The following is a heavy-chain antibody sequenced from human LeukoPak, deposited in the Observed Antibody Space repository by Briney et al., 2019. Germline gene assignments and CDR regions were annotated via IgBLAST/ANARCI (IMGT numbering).Heavy chain of an antibody. Sequence: SETLSLTCTVSGGSISSSSTYYWGWIRQPPGKGLEWIGSIFYNGNTYYNPSLKSRVTISVDTSKNQFSLRLSSVTAADTAVYYCARLEVTTGDCFDYWGQGTLVTVSS. D-gene: IGHD4-17*01. CDR2: IFYNGNT. V-gene: IGHV4-39*01. CDR3: ARLEVTTGDCFDY. CDR1: GGSISSSSTYY. J-gene: IGHJ4*02.